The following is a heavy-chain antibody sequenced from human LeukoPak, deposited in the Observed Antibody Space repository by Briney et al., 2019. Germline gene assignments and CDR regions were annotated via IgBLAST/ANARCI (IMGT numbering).Heavy chain of an antibody. V-gene: IGHV3-48*03. CDR2: IGSSGSTI. Sequence: GGSLRLSCAASGFTFSSYEMNWVRQAPGKGLEWVSYIGSSGSTIYYADSVKGRFTISRDNAKNSLYLQMNSLRAEDTAVYYCARGYSYGYSYFDYWGQGTLVTVSS. J-gene: IGHJ4*02. CDR3: ARGYSYGYSYFDY. D-gene: IGHD5-18*01. CDR1: GFTFSSYE.